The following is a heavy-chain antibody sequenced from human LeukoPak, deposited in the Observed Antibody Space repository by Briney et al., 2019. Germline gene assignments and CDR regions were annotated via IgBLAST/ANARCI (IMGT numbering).Heavy chain of an antibody. V-gene: IGHV1-8*01. CDR2: MNPDSGNT. CDR3: ARDSYCSGGACSRGGYNWFDP. Sequence: ASVKVSCKASGYTFTSYDVNCVRQAAGQGLEWMGWMNPDSGNTGYAQKFQGRVTMTRNTSISTAYMELSSLRSDDTAIYYCARDSYCSGGACSRGGYNWFDPWGQGTPVTVSS. CDR1: GYTFTSYD. D-gene: IGHD2-15*01. J-gene: IGHJ5*02.